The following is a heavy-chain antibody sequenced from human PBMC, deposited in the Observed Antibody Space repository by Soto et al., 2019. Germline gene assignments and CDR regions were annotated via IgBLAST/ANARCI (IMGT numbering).Heavy chain of an antibody. CDR1: GYSISLGYY. CDR3: ARLRHDFWSGPRTTGYYYAMDA. J-gene: IGHJ6*02. Sequence: PSETLSLTCAVSGYSISLGYYWGLIRQPPGKGLEWIVSIYHSGNTYYNPSLKSRVTISADKSISTAYLQWTSLKASDTAMYYCARLRHDFWSGPRTTGYYYAMDAWGQGTTVTVSS. V-gene: IGHV4-38-2*01. CDR2: IYHSGNT. D-gene: IGHD3-3*01.